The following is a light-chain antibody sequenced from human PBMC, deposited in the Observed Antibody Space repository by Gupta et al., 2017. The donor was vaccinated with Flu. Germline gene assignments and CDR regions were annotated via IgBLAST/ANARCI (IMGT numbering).Light chain of an antibody. CDR1: QSVSSSY. V-gene: IGKV3-20*01. CDR3: QHYGSSPYT. Sequence: TLSCRASQSVSSSYLAWYQQKPGQAPRLLIYGASSRATGIPDRFSGSGSGTDFTLTISRLEPEDFAMYYCQHYGSSPYTFGQGTKLEIK. J-gene: IGKJ2*01. CDR2: GAS.